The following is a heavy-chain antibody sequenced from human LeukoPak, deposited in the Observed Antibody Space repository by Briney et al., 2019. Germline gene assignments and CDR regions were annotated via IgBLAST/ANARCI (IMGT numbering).Heavy chain of an antibody. V-gene: IGHV4-38-2*02. J-gene: IGHJ4*02. D-gene: IGHD2-2*01. Sequence: PSETLSLTCPVSGYSITSAYYWGWIRQPPGKGLEWIGSFFLKGSTYYNPSLKSRVTISVDTSKNQFSLTLSSVTAADTAVYYCARVARCTSCFDVDYWGQGTLVTVSS. CDR3: ARVARCTSCFDVDY. CDR1: GYSITSAYY. CDR2: FFLKGST.